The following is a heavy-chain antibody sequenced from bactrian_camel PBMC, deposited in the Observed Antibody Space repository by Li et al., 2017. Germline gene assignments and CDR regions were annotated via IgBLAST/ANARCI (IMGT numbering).Heavy chain of an antibody. J-gene: IGHJ4*01. CDR1: AYTVKNC. V-gene: IGHV3S53*01. D-gene: IGHD4*01. Sequence: VESGGGSVQAGGSLRLSCAASAYTVKNCMGWFRQIPDKEREGVAAIDSAGRTSYADSVKGRFTISRDNAKSTLYLQMDNLKPEDTAMYFCAADVYGTPFFSDALKEYEYNYWGQGTQVTVS. CDR2: IDSAGRT. CDR3: AADVYGTPFFSDALKEYEYNY.